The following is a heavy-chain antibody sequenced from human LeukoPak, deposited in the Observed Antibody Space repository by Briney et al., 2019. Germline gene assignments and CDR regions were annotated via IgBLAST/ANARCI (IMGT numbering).Heavy chain of an antibody. Sequence: ASVKVSCKASGGTFTSYAISWVRQAPGQGLEWMGGINPIFGTTNYAQKFQGRVTITADESTSTAYMELSSLRSEDTAVYYCARDLGGSTYYYDSSGSWYFQHWGQGTLVTVSS. CDR2: INPIFGTT. D-gene: IGHD3-22*01. CDR1: GGTFTSYA. J-gene: IGHJ1*01. CDR3: ARDLGGSTYYYDSSGSWYFQH. V-gene: IGHV1-69*13.